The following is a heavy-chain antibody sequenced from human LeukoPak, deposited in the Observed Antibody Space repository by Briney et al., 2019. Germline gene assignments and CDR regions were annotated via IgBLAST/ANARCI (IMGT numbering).Heavy chain of an antibody. J-gene: IGHJ5*02. CDR2: IYYSGST. CDR1: GGSISSSSYY. V-gene: IGHV4-39*01. CDR3: ARQTRITIFGNNLFDP. Sequence: PSETLSLTCTVSGGSISSSSYYWGWLPQPPGKGLEWIGSIYYSGSTSYNGSLKRRVTISVDTSKNHFSLKLSSVTAADTAVYYCARQTRITIFGNNLFDPWGQGTLVTVSS. D-gene: IGHD3-3*01.